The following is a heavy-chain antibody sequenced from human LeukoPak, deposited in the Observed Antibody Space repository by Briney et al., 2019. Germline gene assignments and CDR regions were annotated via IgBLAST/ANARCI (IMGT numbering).Heavy chain of an antibody. Sequence: GGSLRLSCAASGFTFTSYTMNWVRQAPGKGLEWVSSISSTSSYIYYTDSVKGRFTVSRDNADNSLSLHITGLRADDTAVYYCAREGLTSVIAIASWGQGTLVTVSS. J-gene: IGHJ4*02. V-gene: IGHV3-21*01. CDR2: ISSTSSYI. D-gene: IGHD5-18*01. CDR1: GFTFTSYT. CDR3: AREGLTSVIAIAS.